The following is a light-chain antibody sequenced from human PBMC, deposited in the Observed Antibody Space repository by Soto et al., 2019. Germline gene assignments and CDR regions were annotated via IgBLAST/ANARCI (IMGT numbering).Light chain of an antibody. V-gene: IGKV1-39*01. Sequence: DLQMTQSPSSLSASVGDRVTITCRASQSISSYLNWYQQKPGTAPKLLIYAASSLQSGVQSRFSRSVSGTDFALTIISLQPEDFATYYSRRSYSTLTFGPGTKVDIK. CDR2: AAS. CDR3: RRSYSTLT. J-gene: IGKJ3*01. CDR1: QSISSY.